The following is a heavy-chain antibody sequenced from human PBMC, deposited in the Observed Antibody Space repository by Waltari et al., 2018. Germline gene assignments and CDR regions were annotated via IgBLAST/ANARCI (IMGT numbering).Heavy chain of an antibody. CDR1: GGSISSESYY. Sequence: QLQLQESGPGLVKPSETLSLTCTVSGGSISSESYYWGWIRQPPGKGLEWIGIISYSGSTYSNPSLKSLVTISVDTSKNQFSLKLSSVTAADTAVYYCARLSYHIVTGYGWFDPWGLGTLVTVSS. D-gene: IGHD3-9*01. CDR2: ISYSGST. CDR3: ARLSYHIVTGYGWFDP. J-gene: IGHJ5*02. V-gene: IGHV4-39*01.